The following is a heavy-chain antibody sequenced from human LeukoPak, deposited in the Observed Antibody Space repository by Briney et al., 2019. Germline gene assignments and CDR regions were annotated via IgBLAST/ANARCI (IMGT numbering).Heavy chain of an antibody. J-gene: IGHJ4*02. D-gene: IGHD3-10*01. CDR1: GFTFSGSA. CDR3: AKVGYYYGSGARGYFDY. Sequence: GGSLRLSCAASGFTFSGSAMHWVRQASGKGLEWVGRIRSKANSYATAYAASVKGRFTISRDNSKNTLYLQMNSLRAEDTAVYYCAKVGYYYGSGARGYFDYWGQGTLVTVSS. V-gene: IGHV3-73*01. CDR2: IRSKANSYAT.